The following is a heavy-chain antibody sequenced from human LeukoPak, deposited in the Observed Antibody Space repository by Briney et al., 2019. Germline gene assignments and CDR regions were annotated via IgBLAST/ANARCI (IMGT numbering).Heavy chain of an antibody. J-gene: IGHJ5*02. CDR3: ARDPPFDP. CDR2: IDTGNGET. CDR1: GYTFTNYA. V-gene: IGHV1-3*04. Sequence: GASVKVSCKASGYTFTNYAIHWVRQSPGQGLEWMGLIDTGNGETKYTQKFQGRVTITRDTSATTAYMELSGLRPEDTAVYYCARDPPFDPWGQGTQVTVSS.